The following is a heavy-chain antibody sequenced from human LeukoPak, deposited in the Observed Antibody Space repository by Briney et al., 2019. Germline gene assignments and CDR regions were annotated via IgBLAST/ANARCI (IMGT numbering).Heavy chain of an antibody. CDR1: GGTFSSYA. D-gene: IGHD3-10*01. Sequence: GGSLRLSCAASGGTFSSYAISWVRQAPGQGLEWMGGIIPIFGTANYAQKFQGRVTITADESTSTAYMELSSLRSEDTAVYYCARERNYYGSGSCFDYWGQGTLVTVSS. V-gene: IGHV1-69*01. CDR2: IIPIFGTA. J-gene: IGHJ4*02. CDR3: ARERNYYGSGSCFDY.